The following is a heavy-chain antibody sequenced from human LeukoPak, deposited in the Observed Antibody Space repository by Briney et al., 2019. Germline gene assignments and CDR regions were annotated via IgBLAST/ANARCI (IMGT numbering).Heavy chain of an antibody. CDR2: IYYNEST. CDR3: ARGRWLVNY. V-gene: IGHV4-59*01. Sequence: SETLSLTCTVSGGSISTYYWSWIRQPVGKGLEWIGYIYYNESTNYNPSVKSRVTISADTSKNQFSLKLRPVTAADTAVYYCARGRWLVNYWGQGTLVTVSS. CDR1: GGSISTYY. D-gene: IGHD6-19*01. J-gene: IGHJ4*02.